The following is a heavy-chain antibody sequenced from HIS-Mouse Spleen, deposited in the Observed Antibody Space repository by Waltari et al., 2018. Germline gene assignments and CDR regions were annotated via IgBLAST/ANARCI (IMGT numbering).Heavy chain of an antibody. CDR1: GGSISSSSYY. V-gene: IGHV4-39*01. CDR2: IYYSGVT. Sequence: QLQLQESGPGLVKPSETLSLTCTVSGGSISSSSYYWGWIRQPPGKGLEWIGSIYYSGVTYSNPSLKSRVTISVDTSKNQFSLKLSSVTAADTAVYYCARHEVQQLVTSLFDYWGQGTLVTVSS. D-gene: IGHD6-13*01. CDR3: ARHEVQQLVTSLFDY. J-gene: IGHJ4*02.